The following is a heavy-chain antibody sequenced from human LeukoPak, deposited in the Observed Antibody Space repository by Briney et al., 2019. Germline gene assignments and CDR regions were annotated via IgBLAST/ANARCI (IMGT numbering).Heavy chain of an antibody. Sequence: SQTLSLTCAISGDSVSSNTVTWSWIRQSPSRGLEWLGRTYYRSKWYNDYALSVKGRISVNPDTSKNQFSLQLNSVTPEDTAVYYCARGLWPYFDFWGQGTLVTVSS. CDR2: TYYRSKWYN. D-gene: IGHD3-16*01. J-gene: IGHJ4*02. CDR3: ARGLWPYFDF. V-gene: IGHV6-1*01. CDR1: GDSVSSNTVT.